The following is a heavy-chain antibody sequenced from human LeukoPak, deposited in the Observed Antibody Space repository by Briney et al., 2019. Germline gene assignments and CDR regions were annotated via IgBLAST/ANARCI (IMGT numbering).Heavy chain of an antibody. CDR2: VSTSNPHT. J-gene: IGHJ5*02. D-gene: IGHD3-3*01. Sequence: ASVKVSCKTSGYTFTNYGISWVRQAPGQGLEWMGWVSTSNPHTNYAPKFRGRVIMTIDTSTTTAYLEMRSLTSDDTAVYYCARDRFLWGLGNWFDLWGQGTLATVTS. CDR1: GYTFTNYG. V-gene: IGHV1-18*01. CDR3: ARDRFLWGLGNWFDL.